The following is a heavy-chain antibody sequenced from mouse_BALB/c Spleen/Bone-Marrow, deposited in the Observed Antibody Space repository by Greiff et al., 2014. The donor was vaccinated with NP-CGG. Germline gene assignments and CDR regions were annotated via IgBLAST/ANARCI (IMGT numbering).Heavy chain of an antibody. CDR1: GYTFTDYN. J-gene: IGHJ2*01. D-gene: IGHD1-1*01. Sequence: VQLQQPGPELVKSGTSVKISCKASGYTFTDYNMHCVEQSHGKSLEWIGYIYPFNGGTDYNQKFKSKATMTVDKSSSTEYMELRNLTSEDSAVYYCARSSYFDYWGRGTTLTVSS. CDR3: ARSSYFDY. V-gene: IGHV1S29*02. CDR2: IYPFNGGT.